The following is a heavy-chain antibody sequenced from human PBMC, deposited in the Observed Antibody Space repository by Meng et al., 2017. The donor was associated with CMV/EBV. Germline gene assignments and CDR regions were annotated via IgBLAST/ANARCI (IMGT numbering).Heavy chain of an antibody. CDR3: ARVGGGNWFDP. CDR2: ISAYNGNT. D-gene: IGHD3-16*01. J-gene: IGHJ5*02. CDR1: GYTFTSYG. Sequence: QVQVVHSGAEVKKPGASVKVSCQASGYTFTSYGISWVRQAPGQGLEWMGWISAYNGNTNYAQKLQGRVTMTTDTSTSTACMELRSLRSDDTAVYYCARVGGGNWFDPWGQGTLVTVSS. V-gene: IGHV1-18*01.